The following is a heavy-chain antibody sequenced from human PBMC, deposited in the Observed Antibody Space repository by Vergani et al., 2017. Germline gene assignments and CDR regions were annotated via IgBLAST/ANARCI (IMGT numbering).Heavy chain of an antibody. CDR2: SDHTGRP. CDR1: GGPFTSYH. V-gene: IGHV4-34*01. Sequence: QVQLQQWGGGLLKPSETLSLTCVVNGGPFTSYHWTWIRQSPGEGLEWVGDSDHTGRPDYNPSLKRRLTMSVDKSRNQFSLTLNSVTATDTAIYFCARVNTETNGHLYYYYYMDVWGQGTAVTVS. D-gene: IGHD4-11*01. J-gene: IGHJ6*03. CDR3: ARVNTETNGHLYYYYYMDV.